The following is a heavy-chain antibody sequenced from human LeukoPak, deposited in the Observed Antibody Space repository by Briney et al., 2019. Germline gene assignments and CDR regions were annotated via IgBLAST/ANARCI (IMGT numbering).Heavy chain of an antibody. D-gene: IGHD3-22*01. Sequence: GASVTVSFTTSGGTFSRLPISWVRQAPGQGLEWMGGIIPIFGTANYAQKFQGRVTITTDESTSTVYMEVTSLRSEDTAVYYCARGDGRGTSGYYDYWGQGTLVTVSS. CDR3: ARGDGRGTSGYYDY. J-gene: IGHJ4*02. CDR1: GGTFSRLP. CDR2: IIPIFGTA. V-gene: IGHV1-69*05.